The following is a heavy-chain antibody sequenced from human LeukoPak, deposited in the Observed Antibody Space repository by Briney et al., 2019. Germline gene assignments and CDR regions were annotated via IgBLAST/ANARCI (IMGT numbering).Heavy chain of an antibody. V-gene: IGHV4-39*07. CDR3: ARVPSCGWFPFDI. CDR1: GGSISSGSYY. J-gene: IGHJ3*02. CDR2: IYYSGST. D-gene: IGHD6-19*01. Sequence: SETLSLTCTVSGGSISSGSYYWGWIRQPPGRGLEWIGSIYYSGSTYYNSSLKSRVTISVDTSKNQFSLKLSSVTAADTAVYYCARVPSCGWFPFDIWGQGTMVTVSS.